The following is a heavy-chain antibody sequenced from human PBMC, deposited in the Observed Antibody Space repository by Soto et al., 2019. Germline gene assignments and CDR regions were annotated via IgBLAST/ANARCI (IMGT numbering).Heavy chain of an antibody. V-gene: IGHV5-10-1*01. J-gene: IGHJ4*02. CDR1: GYSFSSYW. D-gene: IGHD2-15*01. Sequence: GESLKISCKGSGYSFSSYWISWVRQMPGKGLEWMGKIDPSDSYTSYSPSFQGHVTISADKSISTAYVQWSSLKASDTAMYYCARRTQYCSGGSCYLYFDYWGQGTLVTVSS. CDR3: ARRTQYCSGGSCYLYFDY. CDR2: IDPSDSYT.